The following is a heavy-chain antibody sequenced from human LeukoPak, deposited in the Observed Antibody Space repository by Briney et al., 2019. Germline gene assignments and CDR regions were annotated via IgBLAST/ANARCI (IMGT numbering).Heavy chain of an antibody. CDR1: GGSISSHY. CDR2: IYYSGST. D-gene: IGHD2-2*01. J-gene: IGHJ6*03. Sequence: SETLSLTCTVSGGSISSHYWSWIRQPPGKGLEWIGYIYYSGSTNYNPSLKSRVTISVDTSKNQFSLKLSSVTAADTAVYYCARAVNCSSTSCPPRYYYMDVWGKGTAVTVSS. CDR3: ARAVNCSSTSCPPRYYYMDV. V-gene: IGHV4-59*11.